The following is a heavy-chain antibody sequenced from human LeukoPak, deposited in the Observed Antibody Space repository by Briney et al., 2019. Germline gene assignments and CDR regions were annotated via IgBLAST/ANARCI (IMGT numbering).Heavy chain of an antibody. D-gene: IGHD1-26*01. CDR2: ISSSSSYI. CDR3: ARSRKSGSYLHFDY. J-gene: IGHJ4*02. Sequence: GGSLRLSCAASGFTFSSYSMNWVRQAPGKGLEWVSSISSSSSYIYYADSVKGRFTISRDNAKNSLYLQMNSLRAEDTAVYYCARSRKSGSYLHFDYWGQGTLVTVSS. CDR1: GFTFSSYS. V-gene: IGHV3-21*04.